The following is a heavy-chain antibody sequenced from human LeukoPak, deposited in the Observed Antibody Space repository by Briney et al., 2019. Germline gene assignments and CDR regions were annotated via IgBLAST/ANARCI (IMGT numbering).Heavy chain of an antibody. V-gene: IGHV4-39*01. Sequence: PSETLSLTCSVSGGSLRSSWYYWDWIRQPPGKGPEGIGSIYYSGSTYYNPSLKSRVTNSVDTSKNQFSLKLSSVTAADTAVYYCASPLHYYDSSGYVDYWRQGTLATVSS. CDR3: ASPLHYYDSSGYVDY. J-gene: IGHJ4*02. D-gene: IGHD3-22*01. CDR2: IYYSGST. CDR1: GGSLRSSWYY.